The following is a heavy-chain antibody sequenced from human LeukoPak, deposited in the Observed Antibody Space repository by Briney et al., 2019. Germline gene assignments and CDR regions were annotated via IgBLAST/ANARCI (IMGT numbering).Heavy chain of an antibody. V-gene: IGHV3-30*04. CDR3: ARGSGYLETFDY. CDR2: ISYDGSNK. D-gene: IGHD3-22*01. Sequence: PGGSLRLSCAASRFIFSSYAMHWVRQAPGKGLEWVAVISYDGSNKYYADSVKGRFTISRDNSRNTLYLQMNSLRAEDTAVYYCARGSGYLETFDYWGQGTLVTVSS. CDR1: RFIFSSYA. J-gene: IGHJ4*02.